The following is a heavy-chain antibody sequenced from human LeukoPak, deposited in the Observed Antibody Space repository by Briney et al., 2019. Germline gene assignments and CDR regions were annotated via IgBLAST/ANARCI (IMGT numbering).Heavy chain of an antibody. Sequence: SETLSLTCTVSGGSISSSSYYWGWIRQPPGKGLEWIGSIYYSGSTYYNPSLKSRVTISVDTSKNQFSLKLNSVTAADTAVYYCARRKVRGVTLYYFDYWGQGTLVTVSS. V-gene: IGHV4-39*01. CDR2: IYYSGST. CDR1: GGSISSSSYY. D-gene: IGHD3-10*01. J-gene: IGHJ4*02. CDR3: ARRKVRGVTLYYFDY.